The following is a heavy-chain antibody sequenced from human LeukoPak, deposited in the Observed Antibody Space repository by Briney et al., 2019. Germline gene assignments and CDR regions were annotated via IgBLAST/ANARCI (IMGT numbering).Heavy chain of an antibody. CDR2: INHSGST. J-gene: IGHJ5*02. CDR3: ARGVAAAGLYNWFDP. D-gene: IGHD6-13*01. Sequence: SETLSLTCAVYGGSFSGYYWSWIRQPPGKGLEWIGEINHSGSTNYNPSLKSRVTISVGTSKNQFSLKLSSVTAADTAVYYCARGVAAAGLYNWFDPWGQGTLVTVSS. V-gene: IGHV4-34*01. CDR1: GGSFSGYY.